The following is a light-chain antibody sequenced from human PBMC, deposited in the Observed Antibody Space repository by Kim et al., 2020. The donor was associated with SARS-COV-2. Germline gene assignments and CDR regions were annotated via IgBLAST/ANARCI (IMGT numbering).Light chain of an antibody. J-gene: IGLJ2*01. V-gene: IGLV3-19*01. CDR3: NSRDSSDNHVVV. CDR2: GRD. Sequence: SSELTQDPAVSVALGQTIRITCQGDSLRSYYASWYQQKPGQAPVLVIFGRDNRPSGIPDRFSGSSSGNTTSLTITGTQAEDEADYYCNSRDSSDNHVVVFGGGTKLTVL. CDR1: SLRSYY.